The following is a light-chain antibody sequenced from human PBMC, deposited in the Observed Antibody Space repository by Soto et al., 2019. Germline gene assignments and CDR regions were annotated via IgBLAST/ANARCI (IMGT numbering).Light chain of an antibody. V-gene: IGKV1-39*01. CDR3: EQRYSTPIYT. CDR1: QSISNY. CDR2: SAS. Sequence: DIYLIQSPSSLSASVGDRVSITCRASQSISNYLNWYQQKPGKAPNLLIYSASTLQSGVPSRFSGSGSGTDFALTISALEPEGFATYHCEQRYSTPIYTLGQGTQLE. J-gene: IGKJ2*01.